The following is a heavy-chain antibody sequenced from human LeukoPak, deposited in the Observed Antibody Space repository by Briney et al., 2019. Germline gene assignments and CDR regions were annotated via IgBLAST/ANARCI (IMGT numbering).Heavy chain of an antibody. V-gene: IGHV3-7*01. J-gene: IGHJ4*02. Sequence: GGSLRLSCAASGFSVRDFWMAWVRQAPGKGLEWVAHIKEDRTADYYVDSVKGRFSISKDDGKNSLHLQMNSLRVEDTAVYYCVRGGWELDYWGQGTLVTVPS. CDR3: VRGGWELDY. CDR2: IKEDRTAD. D-gene: IGHD1-1*01. CDR1: GFSVRDFW.